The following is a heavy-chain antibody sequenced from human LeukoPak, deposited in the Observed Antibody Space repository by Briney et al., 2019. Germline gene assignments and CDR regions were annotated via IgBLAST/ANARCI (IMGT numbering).Heavy chain of an antibody. J-gene: IGHJ5*02. Sequence: SETLSLTCTVSGGSISSYYWSWIRQPPGKGLEWIAYMYYSGSTNYNPSLKSRITISLDTSKNQFSLKLISVTVADTAIYYCARGQGATVPLVGKNWFDPWGQGTRVIVSS. CDR1: GGSISSYY. D-gene: IGHD1-26*01. CDR2: MYYSGST. CDR3: ARGQGATVPLVGKNWFDP. V-gene: IGHV4-59*12.